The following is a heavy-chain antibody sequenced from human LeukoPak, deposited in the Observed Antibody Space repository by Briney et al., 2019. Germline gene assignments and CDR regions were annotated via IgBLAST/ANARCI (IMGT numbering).Heavy chain of an antibody. CDR1: GFTFSSYS. V-gene: IGHV3-21*01. CDR3: ARVPGGYCSGGSCYPP. Sequence: GGSLSLSCAASGFTFSSYSMNWVRQAPGKGLEWVSSISSSSSYIYYADSVKGRFTISRDNAKNSLYLQMNSLRAEDTAVYYCARVPGGYCSGGSCYPPWGQGTLVTVSS. CDR2: ISSSSSYI. D-gene: IGHD2-15*01. J-gene: IGHJ5*02.